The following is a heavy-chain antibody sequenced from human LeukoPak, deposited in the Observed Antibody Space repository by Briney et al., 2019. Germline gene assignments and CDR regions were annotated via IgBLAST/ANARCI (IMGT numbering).Heavy chain of an antibody. V-gene: IGHV3-21*01. Sequence: GGSLRLSCAASGFTFSSYSINWVRQAPGKGLEWVSSISISWTYIYYADSVKGRFTISRDNARNSLYLQMNSLRAEDTAVYYCARDSNPASWVTDAFDIWGQGTMVTVSS. CDR2: ISISWTYI. CDR3: ARDSNPASWVTDAFDI. CDR1: GFTFSSYS. J-gene: IGHJ3*02. D-gene: IGHD2-2*01.